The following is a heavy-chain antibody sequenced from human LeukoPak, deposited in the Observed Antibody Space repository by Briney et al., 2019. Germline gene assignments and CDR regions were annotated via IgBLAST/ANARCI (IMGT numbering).Heavy chain of an antibody. J-gene: IGHJ4*02. Sequence: GGSLRLSCAASGFTVSSNYMSWVRQAPGKGLEWVSAISGSGGSTYYADSVKGRFTISRDNSKNTLYLQMNSLRAEDTAVYYCAKVHGVRHIVVVTAKYYFDYWGQGTLVTVSS. CDR2: ISGSGGST. V-gene: IGHV3-23*01. CDR1: GFTVSSNY. D-gene: IGHD2-21*02. CDR3: AKVHGVRHIVVVTAKYYFDY.